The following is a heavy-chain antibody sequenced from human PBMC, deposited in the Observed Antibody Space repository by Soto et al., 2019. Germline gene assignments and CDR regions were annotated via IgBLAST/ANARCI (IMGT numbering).Heavy chain of an antibody. Sequence: EVQLVESGGGLVKPGGSLRLSCAASGFTFSYYSMNWVRQAPGKGLEWVSSISSSSSYIYYADSVKGRFTISRDNAKNSLYLQMNSLRAEDTAVYYCARDDSGSYFGWFDTWGQGTLVTVSS. D-gene: IGHD3-10*01. CDR1: GFTFSYYS. CDR3: ARDDSGSYFGWFDT. CDR2: ISSSSSYI. J-gene: IGHJ5*02. V-gene: IGHV3-21*01.